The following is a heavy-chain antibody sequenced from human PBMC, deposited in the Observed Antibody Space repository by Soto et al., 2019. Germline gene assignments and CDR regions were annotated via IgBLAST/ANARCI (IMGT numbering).Heavy chain of an antibody. D-gene: IGHD2-21*01. CDR3: ARHRAVPRTRGFDF. CDR2: ISHTGTT. Sequence: QVQLQESGPGMVKPSGTLSLTYAVPGGSISDNWWSWVRKPPGKGLEWTGEISHTGTTHYNPSLWSRVTISIDKSKYQFSLNLSSVTAADTAVYYCARHRAVPRTRGFDFWGQGTLVTVFS. CDR1: GGSISDNW. V-gene: IGHV4-4*02. J-gene: IGHJ4*02.